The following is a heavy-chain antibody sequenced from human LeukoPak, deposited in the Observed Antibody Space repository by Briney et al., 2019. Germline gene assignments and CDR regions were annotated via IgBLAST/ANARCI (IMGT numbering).Heavy chain of an antibody. CDR2: ISSTGSTT. D-gene: IGHD2-15*01. J-gene: IGHJ4*02. V-gene: IGHV3-23*01. CDR3: AKDHRYCRGGTCHSGFDY. CDR1: GFYFSGYA. Sequence: PGGSLRLSCAASGFYFSGYAMSWVRQAPGMGLEWVSFISSTGSTTYYADAVKGRFTISSDISKNTVYLQMNSLRAEDTAVYYCAKDHRYCRGGTCHSGFDYWGQGTLVTVSS.